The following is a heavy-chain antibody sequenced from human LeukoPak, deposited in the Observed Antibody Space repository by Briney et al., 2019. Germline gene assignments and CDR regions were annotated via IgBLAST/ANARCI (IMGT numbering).Heavy chain of an antibody. Sequence: GGSLRLSCAASGFTFSNYVMSWVRQAPGKGLERVSAISVGGGSTYYADSVRGRFAISRDNSKNMLYLQMNSLRAADTAVYYYAKGYYYDTSSYYSVDFWGQGTLVTVSS. CDR1: GFTFSNYV. V-gene: IGHV3-23*01. J-gene: IGHJ4*02. CDR2: ISVGGGST. CDR3: AKGYYYDTSSYYSVDF. D-gene: IGHD3-22*01.